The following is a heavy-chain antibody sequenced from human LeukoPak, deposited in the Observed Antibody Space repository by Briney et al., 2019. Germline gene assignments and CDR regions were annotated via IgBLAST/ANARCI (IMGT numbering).Heavy chain of an antibody. D-gene: IGHD5-24*01. V-gene: IGHV1-69*13. CDR2: IIPIFGTA. J-gene: IGHJ4*02. CDR1: GGTFSSYA. Sequence: SVKVSCKASGGTFSSYAINWVRQAPGQGLEWMGAIIPIFGTAHYAQKFQGRVTITADGSTSSVYMELSSLRSEDTAVYYCARDRGGDGYIDHWGQGTLVTVSS. CDR3: ARDRGGDGYIDH.